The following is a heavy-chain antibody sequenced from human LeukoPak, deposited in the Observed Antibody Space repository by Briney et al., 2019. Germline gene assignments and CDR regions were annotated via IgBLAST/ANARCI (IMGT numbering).Heavy chain of an antibody. CDR2: ISYDGSNK. J-gene: IGHJ4*02. Sequence: PGGSLRLSCAASGFTFSSYGMHWVRQAPGKGLEWVAVISYDGSNKYYADSVKGRFTISRDNSKNTLYLQMNSLRAEDTAVYYCAKEVGSGWTCFDYWGQGTLVTVSS. V-gene: IGHV3-30*18. CDR1: GFTFSSYG. D-gene: IGHD6-19*01. CDR3: AKEVGSGWTCFDY.